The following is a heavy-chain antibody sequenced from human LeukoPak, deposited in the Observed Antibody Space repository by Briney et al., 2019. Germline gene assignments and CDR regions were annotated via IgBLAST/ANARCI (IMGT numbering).Heavy chain of an antibody. CDR1: GFTFSSYG. CDR2: IWYDGSNK. V-gene: IGHV3-33*01. Sequence: GGSLRLSCAASGFTFSSYGMHWVRQAPGKGLEWVAVIWYDGSNKYYADSVKGRFTISRDNSKNTLYLQMNSLRAEDTAVYYCARGRSPSGHNWFDPWGQGTLVTVSS. D-gene: IGHD3-10*01. CDR3: ARGRSPSGHNWFDP. J-gene: IGHJ5*02.